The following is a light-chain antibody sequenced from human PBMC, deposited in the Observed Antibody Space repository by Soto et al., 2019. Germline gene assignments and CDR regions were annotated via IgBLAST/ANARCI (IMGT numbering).Light chain of an antibody. Sequence: DIPMTQSPSSLSASVGDRVTITCQASQDITDYLNWYQQKPGKAPRLLIYDASNLETGVPPRFSGSGSGTDFTFTISSLQPEDIATYYCQQYEARVLSFGGGTKVEIK. V-gene: IGKV1-33*01. CDR3: QQYEARVLS. CDR1: QDITDY. J-gene: IGKJ4*01. CDR2: DAS.